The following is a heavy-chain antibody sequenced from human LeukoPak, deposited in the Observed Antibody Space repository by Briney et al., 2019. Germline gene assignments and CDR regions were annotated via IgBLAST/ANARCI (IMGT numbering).Heavy chain of an antibody. V-gene: IGHV1-2*02. CDR2: INAGNGDT. Sequence: GGSVRVSCKTSGYSFTSQDMHWVRQAPGQSVEWMGCINAGNGDTNYAQKFQCRVTMTRDTSISTAYMEMSRLRSDDTAVYYCAREHSISWHEVVDYWGQGTLVTVSS. CDR1: GYSFTSQD. CDR3: AREHSISWHEVVDY. J-gene: IGHJ4*02. D-gene: IGHD6-13*01.